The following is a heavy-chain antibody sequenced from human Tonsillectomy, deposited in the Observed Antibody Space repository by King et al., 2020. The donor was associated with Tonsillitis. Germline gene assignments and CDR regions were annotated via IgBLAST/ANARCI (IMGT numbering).Heavy chain of an antibody. J-gene: IGHJ6*02. V-gene: IGHV3-23*04. CDR1: GFTFSSYA. CDR3: ANKREVPLFYNYYDMDV. D-gene: IGHD2-2*01. Sequence: DVQLVESGGALVQPGGSLRLSCAASGFTFSSYAMSWARQAPGKGLEWVSAISGSDGSTYYADSVKGRFTISRDNSKNTLYLQMNSLRAEDTAVYYCANKREVPLFYNYYDMDVWGQGTTVTVSS. CDR2: ISGSDGST.